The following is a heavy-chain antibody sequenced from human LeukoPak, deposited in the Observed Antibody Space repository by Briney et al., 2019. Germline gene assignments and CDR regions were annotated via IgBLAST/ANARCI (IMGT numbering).Heavy chain of an antibody. J-gene: IGHJ4*02. Sequence: GGSLRLSCAASGFTFSSYWMSWVRQAPGKGLEWVANIKQDGSEKYYVDSVKGRFTISRDNAKNSLYLQMNSLRAEDTAVYYCASTGYCSGGSCYDFDYWGQGTLVTVSS. CDR3: ASTGYCSGGSCYDFDY. D-gene: IGHD2-15*01. V-gene: IGHV3-7*01. CDR1: GFTFSSYW. CDR2: IKQDGSEK.